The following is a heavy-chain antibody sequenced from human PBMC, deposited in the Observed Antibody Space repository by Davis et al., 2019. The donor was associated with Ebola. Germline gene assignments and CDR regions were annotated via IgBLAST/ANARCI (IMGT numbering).Heavy chain of an antibody. CDR3: AREAADHRGIDF. V-gene: IGHV1-2*04. CDR2: INPNTGGA. Sequence: ASVKVSCKASGYNFIHYYLHWVRQAPGRGLQWMGRINPNTGGADYAQDFQGWVTMTRDTSTSTAYMQLNRLRSDDSAMYYCAREAADHRGIDFWGQGTMVTVSS. D-gene: IGHD1-14*01. J-gene: IGHJ4*02. CDR1: GYNFIHYY.